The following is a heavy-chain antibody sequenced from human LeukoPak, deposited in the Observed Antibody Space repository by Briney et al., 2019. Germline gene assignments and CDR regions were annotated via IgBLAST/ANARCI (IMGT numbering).Heavy chain of an antibody. D-gene: IGHD5-18*01. CDR3: ARSGYSYDYAFDI. Sequence: PSETLSLTCTVSGGSISSYYWSWIRQPPGKGLEWIGYIYYSGSINYNPPLKSRVTISVDTSKNQFSLKLSSVTAADTAVYYCARSGYSYDYAFDIWGQGTMVTVSS. J-gene: IGHJ3*02. V-gene: IGHV4-59*01. CDR2: IYYSGSI. CDR1: GGSISSYY.